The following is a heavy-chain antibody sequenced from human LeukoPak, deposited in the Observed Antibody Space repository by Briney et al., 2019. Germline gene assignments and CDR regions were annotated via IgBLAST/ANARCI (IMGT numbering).Heavy chain of an antibody. J-gene: IGHJ4*02. CDR2: ISYDGSNK. D-gene: IGHD4-23*01. CDR3: AKDSGKYGGNFGRFDY. CDR1: GFTFSSYG. V-gene: IGHV3-30*18. Sequence: TGGSLRLSCAASGFTFSSYGMHWVRQAPGKGLEWVAVISYDGSNKYYADSVKGRFTISRDNSKNTLYLQMNSLRAEDTAVYYCAKDSGKYGGNFGRFDYWGQGTLVTVSS.